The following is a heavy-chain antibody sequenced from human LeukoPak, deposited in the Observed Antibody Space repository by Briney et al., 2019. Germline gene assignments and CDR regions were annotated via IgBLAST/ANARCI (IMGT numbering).Heavy chain of an antibody. CDR2: INGDGSST. Sequence: GGSLRLSCAASGFTFDDYAMHWVRQAPVKGLVWVSRINGDGSSTNYADSVKGRFTISRDNAKNTLYLQMNSLRAEDTAVYYCARDFRYSFDQWGQGTQVTVSS. V-gene: IGHV3-74*01. J-gene: IGHJ4*02. CDR1: GFTFDDYA. CDR3: ARDFRYSFDQ. D-gene: IGHD3-10*01.